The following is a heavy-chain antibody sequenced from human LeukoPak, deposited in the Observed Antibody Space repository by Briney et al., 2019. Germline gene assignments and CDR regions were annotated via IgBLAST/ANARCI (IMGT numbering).Heavy chain of an antibody. CDR3: AILPATDTYYYDRSGYYRPGVH. V-gene: IGHV4-39*07. Sequence: PSETLSLTCTVSGGAISRSHYYWGRMRQPPGKGLEWIGSIYYSGSTYYDPSLKSRVTISVDTSKNQFSLKLSSVTAADTAVYYCAILPATDTYYYDRSGYYRPGVHWGQGTLVTVSS. CDR2: IYYSGST. J-gene: IGHJ4*02. D-gene: IGHD3-22*01. CDR1: GGAISRSHYY.